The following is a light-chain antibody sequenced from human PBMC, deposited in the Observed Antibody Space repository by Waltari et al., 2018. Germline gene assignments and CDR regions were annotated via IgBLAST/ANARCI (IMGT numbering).Light chain of an antibody. CDR3: QQYFSYPRT. J-gene: IGKJ2*01. Sequence: DIVMTQSPDSLAVSLGERATINCKSSQTVLHNYNNKNHLAWFQQKPGQPPKLLISWGSTRESGVPDRFSGSGSGTAFTLPISNLQAEDEAVYYCQQYFSYPRTFGLGTKVEI. CDR2: WGS. CDR1: QTVLHNYNNKNH. V-gene: IGKV4-1*01.